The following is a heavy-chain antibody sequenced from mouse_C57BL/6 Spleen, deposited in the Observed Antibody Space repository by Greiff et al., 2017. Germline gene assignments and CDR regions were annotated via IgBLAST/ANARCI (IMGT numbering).Heavy chain of an antibody. Sequence: QVQLKQSGAELVMPGASVKLSCKASGYTFTSYWMHWVKQRPGKGLEWIGEIDPSDSYTNYNQKFKGKSTLTVDKSSSTAYMQLRSLTSEDSAVYYCASTAQSSFDYWCQGTSVTVSS. CDR1: GYTFTSYW. J-gene: IGHJ4*01. CDR3: ASTAQSSFDY. D-gene: IGHD3-2*02. V-gene: IGHV1-69*01. CDR2: IDPSDSYT.